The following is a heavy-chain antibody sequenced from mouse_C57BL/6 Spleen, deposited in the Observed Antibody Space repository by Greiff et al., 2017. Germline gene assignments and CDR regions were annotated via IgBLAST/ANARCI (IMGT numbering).Heavy chain of an antibody. CDR1: GFTFSDYY. V-gene: IGHV5-12*01. J-gene: IGHJ3*01. CDR2: ISNGGGST. D-gene: IGHD2-4*01. CDR3: ARPYDYDWFAY. Sequence: DVHLVESGGGLVQPGGSLKLSCAASGFTFSDYYMYWVRQTPEKRLEWVAYISNGGGSTYYPDTVKGRFTISRDNAKNTLYLQMSRLKSEDTAMYYCARPYDYDWFAYWGQGTLVTVSA.